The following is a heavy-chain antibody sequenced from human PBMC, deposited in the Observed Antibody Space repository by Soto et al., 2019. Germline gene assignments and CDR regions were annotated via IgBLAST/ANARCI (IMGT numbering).Heavy chain of an antibody. V-gene: IGHV1-18*01. Sequence: QVQLVQSGAEVKKPGASVKVSCKASGYTFTSYGISWVRQAPGQGLEWMGWINVYNGNTNYAQKLQGRVTMTTDTSPSTAYLDLRSLSSVDTAVYFCARDTSRGEYDYWGQGTLVTVSS. J-gene: IGHJ4*02. CDR2: INVYNGNT. CDR3: ARDTSRGEYDY. D-gene: IGHD3-10*01. CDR1: GYTFTSYG.